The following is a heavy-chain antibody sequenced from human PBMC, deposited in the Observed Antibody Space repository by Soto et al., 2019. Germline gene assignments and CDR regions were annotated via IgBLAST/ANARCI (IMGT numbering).Heavy chain of an antibody. Sequence: GGSLRLSCAASGFTFSIYGMHWVRQAPGKGLEWVAVISYDGSNKYYADSVKGRFTISRDNSKNTLYLQMNSLRAEDTAVYYCAKDRGYWGQGTLVTVSS. CDR1: GFTFSIYG. CDR2: ISYDGSNK. CDR3: AKDRGY. J-gene: IGHJ4*02. V-gene: IGHV3-30*18.